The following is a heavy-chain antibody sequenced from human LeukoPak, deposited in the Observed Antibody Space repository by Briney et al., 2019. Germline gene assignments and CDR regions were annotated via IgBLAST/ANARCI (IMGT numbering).Heavy chain of an antibody. CDR3: ARLRFLYYDSSGYKRGGFDY. CDR1: GGSFSGYY. Sequence: SETLSLTCAVYGGSFSGYYWSWIRQPPGKGLEWIGEINHSGSTNYNPSLKSRVTISVDTSKNQFSLKLSSVTAADTAVYYCARLRFLYYDSSGYKRGGFDYWGQGTLVTVSS. CDR2: INHSGST. D-gene: IGHD3-22*01. V-gene: IGHV4-34*01. J-gene: IGHJ4*02.